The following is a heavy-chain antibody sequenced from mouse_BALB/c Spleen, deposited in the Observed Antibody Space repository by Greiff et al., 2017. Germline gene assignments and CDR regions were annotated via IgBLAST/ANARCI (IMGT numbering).Heavy chain of an antibody. V-gene: IGHV14-3*02. CDR2: IDPANGNT. CDR1: GFNIKDTY. CDR3: AYRYDSFDY. Sequence: EVQLQQSGAELVKPGASVKLSCTASGFNIKDTYMHWVKLRPEQGLEWIGRIDPANGNTKYDPKFQGKATITAYTSSNTAYLQLSSLTSEDTAVYYCAYRYDSFDYWGQGTTLTVSS. J-gene: IGHJ2*01. D-gene: IGHD2-14*01.